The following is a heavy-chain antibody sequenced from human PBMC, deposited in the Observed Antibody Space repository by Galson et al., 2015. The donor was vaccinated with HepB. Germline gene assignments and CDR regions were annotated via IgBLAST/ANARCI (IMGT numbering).Heavy chain of an antibody. Sequence: SLRLSCATSGFTFSDYGMHWVRQTPGKGLEWVAVIWYDGTYKFYADSVKGRFTISRDNSKNTLYLQINGLRAQDTAIYYCARDTTTGSPDYWGQGTLVTVSS. CDR1: GFTFSDYG. V-gene: IGHV3-33*01. CDR3: ARDTTTGSPDY. J-gene: IGHJ4*02. CDR2: IWYDGTYK. D-gene: IGHD3-10*01.